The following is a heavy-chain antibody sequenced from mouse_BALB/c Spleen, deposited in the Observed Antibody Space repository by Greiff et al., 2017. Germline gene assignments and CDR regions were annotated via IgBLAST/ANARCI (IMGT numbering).Heavy chain of an antibody. CDR1: GFTFSDFY. D-gene: IGHD2-1*01. Sequence: EVKLVESGGGLVQPGGSLRLSCATSGFTFSDFYMEWVRQPPGKRMEWIAASRNKANDYTTEYSASVKGRFIVSRDTSQSILYLQMNALRAEDTAIYYCAREGGNYEGFAYWGQGTLVTVSA. V-gene: IGHV7-1*02. J-gene: IGHJ3*01. CDR2: SRNKANDYTT. CDR3: AREGGNYEGFAY.